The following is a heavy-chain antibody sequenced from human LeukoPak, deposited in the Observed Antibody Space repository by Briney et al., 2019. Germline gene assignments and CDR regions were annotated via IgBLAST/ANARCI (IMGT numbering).Heavy chain of an antibody. CDR3: ARDDGYSNSRNFDYYYMDV. CDR2: IIPIFGTA. V-gene: IGHV1-69*05. J-gene: IGHJ6*03. Sequence: SVKVSCKASGGTFSSYAISWVRQAPGQGLEWMGGIIPIFGTANYAQKFQGRVTITTDESTSTAYMELSSLRSEDTAVYYCARDDGYSNSRNFDYYYMDVWGKGTTVTVSS. CDR1: GGTFSSYA. D-gene: IGHD4-11*01.